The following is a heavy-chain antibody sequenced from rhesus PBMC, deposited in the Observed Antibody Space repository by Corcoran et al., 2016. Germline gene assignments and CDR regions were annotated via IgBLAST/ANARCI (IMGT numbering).Heavy chain of an antibody. Sequence: QLQLQESGPGLVKPSETLSLTCAVSGGSISSNYWSWIRQPPGKGLEWIGRISGSCGSTDYNPSLKSRVTISTDPSKNQFSLKLSSVTAADTAVYYCARDLTIVVVFEGFDYWGQGVLVTVSS. J-gene: IGHJ4*01. CDR3: ARDLTIVVVFEGFDY. D-gene: IGHD3-16*01. CDR2: ISGSCGST. CDR1: GGSISSNY. V-gene: IGHV4-173*01.